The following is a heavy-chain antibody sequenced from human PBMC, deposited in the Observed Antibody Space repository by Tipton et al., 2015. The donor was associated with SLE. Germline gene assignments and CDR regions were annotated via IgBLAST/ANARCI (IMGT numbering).Heavy chain of an antibody. V-gene: IGHV3-30*02. CDR3: AKDRIAARLDAFDI. D-gene: IGHD6-6*01. CDR2: IRYDGSNK. J-gene: IGHJ3*02. CDR1: GFTFSSYG. Sequence: SLRLSCAASGFTFSSYGMHWVRQAPGKGLEWVAFIRYDGSNKYYADSVKGRFTISRDNSKNTLYLQMNSLRAEDTAVYYCAKDRIAARLDAFDIWGQGTKVTISS.